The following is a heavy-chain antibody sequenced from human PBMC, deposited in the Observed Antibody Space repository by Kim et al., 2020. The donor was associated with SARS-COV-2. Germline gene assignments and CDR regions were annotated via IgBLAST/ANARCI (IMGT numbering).Heavy chain of an antibody. CDR2: IIGGGGSA. J-gene: IGHJ3*02. Sequence: GGSLRLSCAASGFTFSSYAMSWVRRAPGKGLEWVSAIIGGGGSAYYADSVKGRFTISRDNSKNTLYLQMNSLRAEDTALYYCAKDPIAAANIPSGAFDIWGQGTMVTVSS. CDR3: AKDPIAAANIPSGAFDI. CDR1: GFTFSSYA. D-gene: IGHD6-13*01. V-gene: IGHV3-23*01.